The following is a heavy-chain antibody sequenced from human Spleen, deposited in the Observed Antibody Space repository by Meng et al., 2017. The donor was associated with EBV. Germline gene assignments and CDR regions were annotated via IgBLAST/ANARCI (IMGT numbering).Heavy chain of an antibody. V-gene: IGHV4-4*02. CDR3: TRAGASLSPPS. J-gene: IGHJ5*02. CDR1: GHSITSVSG. D-gene: IGHD3-10*01. CDR2: IFHTGST. Sequence: GPGRVTHSLTLTLTCACLGHSITSVSGGSWVRQSPGKGLEWIGKIFHTGSTNYNPSLRSRVRLSVAKSKNQFSLDLRSVTAADTAIYYCTRAGASLSPPSWGQGTLVTVSS.